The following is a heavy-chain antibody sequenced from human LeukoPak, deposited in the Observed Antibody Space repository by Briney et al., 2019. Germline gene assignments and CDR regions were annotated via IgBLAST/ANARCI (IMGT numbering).Heavy chain of an antibody. J-gene: IGHJ4*02. V-gene: IGHV3-30*04. D-gene: IGHD2-2*02. CDR2: MSYEEGSNK. CDR3: ARESGGNTPYYFDY. Sequence: GGSLRLSCAASGFTFSSYALLWVRQAPGKGLEWVAVMSYEEGSNKYYADSVKGRFTISRDNSKNTLYLHMNSLRTEDTAVYYCARESGGNTPYYFDYWGQGTLVTVSS. CDR1: GFTFSSYA.